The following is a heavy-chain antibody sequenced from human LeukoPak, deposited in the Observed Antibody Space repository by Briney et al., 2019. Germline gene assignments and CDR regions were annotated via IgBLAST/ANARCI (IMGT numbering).Heavy chain of an antibody. Sequence: SETLSLTCTVSGGSISSGSYYWSWIRQPAGKGLEWIGRIYTSGSTNYNPSLKSRVTISVDTSKNQFSLKLSSVTAADTAVYYCARQDGYNSFDYRGQGTLVTVSS. CDR3: ARQDGYNSFDY. V-gene: IGHV4-61*02. D-gene: IGHD5-24*01. CDR1: GGSISSGSYY. J-gene: IGHJ4*02. CDR2: IYTSGST.